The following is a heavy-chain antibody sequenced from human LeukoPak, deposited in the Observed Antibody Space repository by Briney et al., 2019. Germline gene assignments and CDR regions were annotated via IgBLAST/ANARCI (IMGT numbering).Heavy chain of an antibody. CDR1: GYTFTGYY. Sequence: ASVKVSCKASGYTFTGYYMHWVRQAPGQGLEWMGWINPNSGGTSYAQKFQGRVTMTRDTSISTAYMELSRLRSDDTAMYYCARDRDSSSFDYWGQGTLVTVSS. V-gene: IGHV1-2*02. D-gene: IGHD6-13*01. CDR2: INPNSGGT. CDR3: ARDRDSSSFDY. J-gene: IGHJ4*02.